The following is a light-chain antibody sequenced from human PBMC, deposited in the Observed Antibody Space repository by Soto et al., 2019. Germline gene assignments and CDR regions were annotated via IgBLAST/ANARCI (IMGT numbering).Light chain of an antibody. CDR3: QQRSSWPLT. CDR2: DAS. J-gene: IGKJ4*02. Sequence: EIVLTQSPATLSLSPGERATLSCRASRGIDTYLAWYQQKRGQAPRLLIYDASNRTTGIPARFSGGGSGTDFTLSISSLETDDFAGYYCQQRSSWPLTVGGGTKVEIK. V-gene: IGKV3-11*01. CDR1: RGIDTY.